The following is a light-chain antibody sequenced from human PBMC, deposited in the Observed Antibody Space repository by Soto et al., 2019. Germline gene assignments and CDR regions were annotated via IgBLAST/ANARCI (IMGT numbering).Light chain of an antibody. CDR3: QQYDVWPQT. V-gene: IGKV3-15*01. J-gene: IGKJ1*01. Sequence: IVMTQSPGTLSVSPGQRAIRSCRASQSISSNLAWYQQRPGQAPRLLIYDTSSRHTDIPDRFSGGGSGTEFTLTVDSLQTEDFGVYYCQQYDVWPQTFGQGTKVEIK. CDR2: DTS. CDR1: QSISSN.